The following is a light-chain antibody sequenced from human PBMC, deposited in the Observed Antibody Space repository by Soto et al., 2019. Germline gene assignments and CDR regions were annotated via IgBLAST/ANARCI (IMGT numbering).Light chain of an antibody. CDR2: GAS. CDR1: QTVSTS. V-gene: IGKV1-39*01. CDR3: QQTYRSPLT. Sequence: EIQMTPSPSSLSASVGDRVIITCRASQTVSTSLNWFQQKPGKAPNLLVSGASSLQSGVPSRFSGSGSGTEFTLTITNLQPEDFATYYCQQTYRSPLTFGGGTKVDIK. J-gene: IGKJ4*01.